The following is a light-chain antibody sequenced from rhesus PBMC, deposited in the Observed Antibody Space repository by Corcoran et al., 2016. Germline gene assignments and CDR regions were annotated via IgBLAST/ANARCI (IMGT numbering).Light chain of an antibody. CDR3: LQYNSNPLT. Sequence: DIQMTQSPSSLSASAGDRVTITCRASQGISTYLPWYQQQPGKVPKLLIYSASSLESGVPSRFSGSGSGTEVTLTISSLQPEDFATYYCLQYNSNPLTFGGGTKVEIK. CDR1: QGISTY. V-gene: IGKV1-43*03. J-gene: IGKJ4*01. CDR2: SAS.